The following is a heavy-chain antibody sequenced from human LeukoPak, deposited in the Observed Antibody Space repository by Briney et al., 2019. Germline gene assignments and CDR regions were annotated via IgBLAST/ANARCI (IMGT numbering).Heavy chain of an antibody. D-gene: IGHD5-24*01. CDR3: ARHQDGYGDYFDF. CDR1: GGSISSYY. Sequence: SETLSLTCTVSGGSISSYYWSWIRQPPGKGLEWIGYIHYSGRTKYDPSLESRVTISVDTSKNQFSLKVSSVTAPDTAIYYCARHQDGYGDYFDFWGQGILVTVSP. CDR2: IHYSGRT. V-gene: IGHV4-59*08. J-gene: IGHJ4*02.